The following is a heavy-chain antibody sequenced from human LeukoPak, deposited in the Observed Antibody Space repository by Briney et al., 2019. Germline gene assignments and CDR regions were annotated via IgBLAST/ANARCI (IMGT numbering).Heavy chain of an antibody. V-gene: IGHV4-34*01. Sequence: SETLSLTCAVYGGSFSGYYWSWIRQPPGKGLEWIGEINHSGSTNYNPSLKSRVTISVDTSKNQFSLKLSSVTAADTAVYYCARGRHSSGWAASNWGQGTLVTVSS. J-gene: IGHJ4*02. CDR1: GGSFSGYY. D-gene: IGHD6-19*01. CDR2: INHSGST. CDR3: ARGRHSSGWAASN.